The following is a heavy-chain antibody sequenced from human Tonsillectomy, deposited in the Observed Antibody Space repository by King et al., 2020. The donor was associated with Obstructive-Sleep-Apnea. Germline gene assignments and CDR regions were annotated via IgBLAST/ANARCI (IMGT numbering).Heavy chain of an antibody. J-gene: IGHJ3*02. V-gene: IGHV3-73*01. D-gene: IGHD3-22*01. CDR3: TSRFISYDSSVYAFDI. Sequence: VQLVESGGGLVQPGGSLKLSCAASGFTFSGSAMHWVRQASGKGLEWVGRIRSKANSYATAYAASVKGRFTISRDDSKNTAYLQMNSLKTEDTAVYYCTSRFISYDSSVYAFDIWGQGTMVTVSS. CDR2: IRSKANSYAT. CDR1: GFTFSGSA.